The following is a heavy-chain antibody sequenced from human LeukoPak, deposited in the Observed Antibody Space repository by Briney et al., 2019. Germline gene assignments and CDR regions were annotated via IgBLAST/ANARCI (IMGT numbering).Heavy chain of an antibody. V-gene: IGHV3-23*01. CDR1: GFTFSSYG. Sequence: GGSLTLSCAASGFTFSSYGMSWVRQAPGKGLEWVSAISGSGGSTYYADSVKGRFTISRDNSKNTLYLQMNSLRAEDTAVYYCAILSVVINDCWGQGTLVTVSS. CDR3: AILSVVINDC. J-gene: IGHJ4*02. D-gene: IGHD3-22*01. CDR2: ISGSGGST.